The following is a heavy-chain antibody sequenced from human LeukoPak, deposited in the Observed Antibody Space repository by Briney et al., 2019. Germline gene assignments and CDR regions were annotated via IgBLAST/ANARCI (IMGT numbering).Heavy chain of an antibody. J-gene: IGHJ5*02. CDR3: VTEPGYCTGGRCYGGWFDP. V-gene: IGHV4-34*01. Sequence: SETLSLTCAVYGGSFSGYYWSWIRQPPGKGLEWIGEINHSGNTNYNPSLKSRVTISVDTSKNQFSPKLSSVTAADTAVYYCVTEPGYCTGGRCYGGWFDPWGQGTLVTVSS. D-gene: IGHD2-15*01. CDR2: INHSGNT. CDR1: GGSFSGYY.